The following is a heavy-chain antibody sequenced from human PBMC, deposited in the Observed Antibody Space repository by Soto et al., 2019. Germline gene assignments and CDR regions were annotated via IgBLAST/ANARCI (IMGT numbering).Heavy chain of an antibody. CDR2: IWYDGSNK. V-gene: IGHV3-33*01. CDR1: GFTFSGSG. D-gene: IGHD1-26*01. CDR3: ARRGSGSYEDAFDI. J-gene: IGHJ3*02. Sequence: VGSLRLACAASGFTFSGSGMHWVRQAPGKGLEWVAIIWYDGSNKYYADSVKGRFTISRDNSKNTLYLQMNSLRAEDTAVYYCARRGSGSYEDAFDIWGQGTMVTVSS.